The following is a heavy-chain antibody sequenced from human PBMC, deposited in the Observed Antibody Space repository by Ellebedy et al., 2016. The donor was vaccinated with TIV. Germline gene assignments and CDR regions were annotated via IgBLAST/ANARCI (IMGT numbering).Heavy chain of an antibody. Sequence: MPSETLSLTCTASAGALSGFYWSWVRQPPGKGLEWIGYITYDGRTNYNPSLKSRLTISLDTSKNQFSQKLTSVTAADTAIYFCARDRRELELRGLDPWGQGTLVSVSS. V-gene: IGHV4-59*01. CDR3: ARDRRELELRGLDP. CDR2: ITYDGRT. J-gene: IGHJ5*02. D-gene: IGHD1-7*01. CDR1: AGALSGFY.